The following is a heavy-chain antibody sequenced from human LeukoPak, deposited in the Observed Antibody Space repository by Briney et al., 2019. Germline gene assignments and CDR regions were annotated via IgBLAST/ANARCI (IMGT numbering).Heavy chain of an antibody. CDR1: GGSFSGYY. D-gene: IGHD6-13*01. CDR3: AIRSSSWYFDY. CDR2: INHSGST. J-gene: IGHJ4*02. V-gene: IGHV4-34*01. Sequence: SETLSLTCAVYGGSFSGYYWSWIRQPPGKGLEWIGEINHSGSTNYNPSLKSRVTISEDTSKNQFSLKLSSVTAADTAVYYCAIRSSSWYFDYWGQGTLVTVSS.